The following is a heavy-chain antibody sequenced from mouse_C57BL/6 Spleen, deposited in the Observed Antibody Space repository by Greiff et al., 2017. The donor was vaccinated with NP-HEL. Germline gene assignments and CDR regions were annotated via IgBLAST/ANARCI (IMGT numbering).Heavy chain of an antibody. CDR2: INPNNGGT. CDR1: GYTFTDYN. V-gene: IGHV1-22*01. J-gene: IGHJ4*01. Sequence: EVQLQQSGPELVKPGASVKMSCKASGYTFTDYNMHWVKQSHGKSLEWIGYINPNNGGTSYNQKFKGKATLTVNKSSSTAYMELRSRTSEDSAVYYCARGLRRGYAMDYWGQGTSVTVSS. CDR3: ARGLRRGYAMDY. D-gene: IGHD2-4*01.